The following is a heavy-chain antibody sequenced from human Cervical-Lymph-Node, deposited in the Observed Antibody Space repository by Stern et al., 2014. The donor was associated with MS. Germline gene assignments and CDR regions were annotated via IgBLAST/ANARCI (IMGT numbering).Heavy chain of an antibody. J-gene: IGHJ4*02. CDR3: ARDYEDTSMLFDH. CDR1: GFTFSSYG. CDR2: ISYDGNLK. Sequence: QVQLVESGGAVVPPGRSLRLSFAASGFTFSSYGMHWVRQATGKGLEWVTVISYDGNLKYYVASVKGRFTISRDNSKNTLHLQMNSVTPDDTAIYYCARDYEDTSMLFDHWGQGTLVTVSS. D-gene: IGHD2-8*01. V-gene: IGHV3-30*03.